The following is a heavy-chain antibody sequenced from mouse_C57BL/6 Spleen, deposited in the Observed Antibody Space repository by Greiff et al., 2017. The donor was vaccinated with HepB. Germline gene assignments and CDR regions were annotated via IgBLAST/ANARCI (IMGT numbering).Heavy chain of an antibody. V-gene: IGHV3-6*01. CDR3: ARDHFDV. J-gene: IGHJ1*03. CDR1: GYSITSGYY. CDR2: ISYDGSN. Sequence: ESGPGLVKPSQSLSLTCSVPGYSITSGYYWNWIRQFPGNKLEWMGYISYDGSNNYNPSLKNRISITRDTSKNQFFLKLNSVTTEDTATYYCARDHFDVWGTGTTVTVSS.